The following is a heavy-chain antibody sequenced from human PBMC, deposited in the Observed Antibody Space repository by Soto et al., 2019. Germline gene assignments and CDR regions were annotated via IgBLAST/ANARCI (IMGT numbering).Heavy chain of an antibody. CDR1: GGSISSYY. CDR3: ARHGSSVVVPAASSPYYYYYMDV. D-gene: IGHD2-2*01. J-gene: IGHJ6*03. CDR2: IYYSGST. V-gene: IGHV4-59*08. Sequence: QVQLQESGPGLVKPSETLSLTCTVSGGSISSYYWSWIRQPPGKGLEWIGYIYYSGSTNYNPSLKSRVTISVDTSKNQFSLKLSSVTAADTAVYYCARHGSSVVVPAASSPYYYYYMDVWGKGTTVTVSS.